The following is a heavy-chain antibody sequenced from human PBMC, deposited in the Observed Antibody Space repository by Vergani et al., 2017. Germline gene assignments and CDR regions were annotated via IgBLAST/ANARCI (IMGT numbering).Heavy chain of an antibody. V-gene: IGHV4-39*01. CDR2: IYYSENK. Sequence: QLQLQESGPGLVKPSETLSLTCTVSGGSITYGAFYWGWIRQSPGKGLEWIGSIYYSENKFYNPSLESRVTLSIDTTKNQCSLKLKSVTAADTAVYYCARGTIAAAGANDYWGQGTLVTVSS. CDR1: GGSITYGAFY. D-gene: IGHD6-13*01. CDR3: ARGTIAAAGANDY. J-gene: IGHJ4*02.